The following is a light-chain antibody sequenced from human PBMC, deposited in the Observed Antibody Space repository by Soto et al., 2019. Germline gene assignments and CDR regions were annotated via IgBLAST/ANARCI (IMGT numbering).Light chain of an antibody. J-gene: IGLJ2*01. V-gene: IGLV3-1*01. CDR2: QDS. CDR1: KLGDKY. CDR3: QAWDRSSVV. Sequence: SYELTQPPSVSVSPGQTASITCSGDKLGDKYACWYQQKPSQSPVMVIYQDSKRPSGIPERFSGSNSGNTATLTISGTQARDGADYYCQAWDRSSVVFGGGTKLTVL.